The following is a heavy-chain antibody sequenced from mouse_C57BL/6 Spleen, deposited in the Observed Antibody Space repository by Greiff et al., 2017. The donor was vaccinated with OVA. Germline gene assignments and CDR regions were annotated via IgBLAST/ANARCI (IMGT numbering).Heavy chain of an antibody. CDR2: INYDGSST. J-gene: IGHJ1*03. CDR1: GFTFSDYY. Sequence: EVKLMESEGGLVQPGSSMKLSCTASGFTFSDYYMAWVRQVPEKGLEWVANINYDGSSTYYLDSLKSRFIISRDNAKNILYLQMSSLKSEDTATYYCARDGSSDWYFDVWGTGTTVTVSS. V-gene: IGHV5-16*01. CDR3: ARDGSSDWYFDV. D-gene: IGHD1-1*01.